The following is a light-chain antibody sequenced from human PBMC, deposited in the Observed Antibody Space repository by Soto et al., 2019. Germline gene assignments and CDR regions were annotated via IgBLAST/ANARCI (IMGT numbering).Light chain of an antibody. CDR2: DVT. CDR1: SSDVGNYNF. J-gene: IGLJ1*01. CDR3: CSYAGRYSYV. Sequence: QSALTQPRSVSGSPGQSVTISCTGTSSDVGNYNFVSWYQQHPDKGPKLILYDVTKRPPGVPDRFSGSKSGNTASLTISGLQAEDEADYYCCSYAGRYSYVFGNGTMAIVL. V-gene: IGLV2-11*01.